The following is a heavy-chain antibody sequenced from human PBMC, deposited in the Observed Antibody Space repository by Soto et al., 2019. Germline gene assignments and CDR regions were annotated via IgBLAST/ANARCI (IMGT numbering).Heavy chain of an antibody. CDR2: INAGNGNT. Sequence: ASVKVSCKASGYTFTSYAMHWVRQAPGQRLEWMGWINAGNGNTKYSQKFQGRVTITRDTSASTAYMELSSLRSEDTAVYYCARERGPYYYDSSGYYFDYWGQGTLATVSS. CDR1: GYTFTSYA. CDR3: ARERGPYYYDSSGYYFDY. V-gene: IGHV1-3*01. D-gene: IGHD3-22*01. J-gene: IGHJ4*02.